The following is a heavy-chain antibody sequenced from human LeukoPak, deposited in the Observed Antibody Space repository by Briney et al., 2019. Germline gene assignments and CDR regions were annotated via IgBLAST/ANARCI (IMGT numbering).Heavy chain of an antibody. CDR2: IYYSGSI. V-gene: IGHV4-59*01. Sequence: SETLSLTCTVSGGSISSYYWSWIRQPPVKGLEWIGYIYYSGSINYNPSLKSRATISVDTSKNQFSLKLSSVTAADTAVYYCARSGWNDVPDYWGQGTLVTVSS. CDR1: GGSISSYY. D-gene: IGHD1-1*01. J-gene: IGHJ4*02. CDR3: ARSGWNDVPDY.